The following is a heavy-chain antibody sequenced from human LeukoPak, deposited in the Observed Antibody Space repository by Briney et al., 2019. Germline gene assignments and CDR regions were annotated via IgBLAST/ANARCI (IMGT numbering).Heavy chain of an antibody. CDR2: ISSSSSTI. CDR1: GFTFSSYG. D-gene: IGHD2-2*01. V-gene: IGHV3-48*01. Sequence: GGSLRLSCAASGFTFSSYGMNWVRQAPGKGLEWVSYISSSSSTIYYADSVKGRFTISRDNAKNSLYLQMNSLRAEDTAVYYCAREDIVVVPAATHYYYYMDVWGKGTTVTVSS. CDR3: AREDIVVVPAATHYYYYMDV. J-gene: IGHJ6*03.